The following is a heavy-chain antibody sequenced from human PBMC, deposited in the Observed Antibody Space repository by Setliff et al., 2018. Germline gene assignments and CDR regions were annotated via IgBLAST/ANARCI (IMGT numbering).Heavy chain of an antibody. D-gene: IGHD1-26*01. CDR3: ARDNTIVGATDY. Sequence: SETLSLTCTVSGDSISSGSYHWSWIRKPAGKGLEWIGRIRPSGSTNYNPSLKGRVTISADTSTNHFSLKSTSVTAADTAVYYCARDNTIVGATDYWGQGALVTVSS. CDR2: IRPSGST. V-gene: IGHV4-61*02. CDR1: GDSISSGSYH. J-gene: IGHJ4*02.